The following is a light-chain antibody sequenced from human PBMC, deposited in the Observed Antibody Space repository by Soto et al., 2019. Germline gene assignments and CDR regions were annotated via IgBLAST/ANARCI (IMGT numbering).Light chain of an antibody. J-gene: IGKJ3*01. V-gene: IGKV3-20*01. Sequence: EIVLTQSPGTLSLSAGERVTLSCRASQSVSSNYLAWYQQKPGQAPRLLIFGTSYRATGIPDRFSGSGSGTDFTLTINRLEPEDFALYYSQHYGSSPPEFTFGPGTKVDIK. CDR1: QSVSSNY. CDR3: QHYGSSPPEFT. CDR2: GTS.